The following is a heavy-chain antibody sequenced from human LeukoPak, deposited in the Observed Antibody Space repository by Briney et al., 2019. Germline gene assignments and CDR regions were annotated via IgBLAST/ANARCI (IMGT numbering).Heavy chain of an antibody. CDR3: ARGNYYENSGYWVLSAFDI. V-gene: IGHV3-48*03. D-gene: IGHD3-22*01. Sequence: GGSLRLSCAASGFSISNYEMNWVRQAPGKGLGWVSYISSSGSTTYYADSVKGRFTISRDNAKNSLYLQMNSLRAEDTAVYYCARGNYYENSGYWVLSAFDIWGQGTMVTVSS. CDR2: ISSSGSTT. J-gene: IGHJ3*02. CDR1: GFSISNYE.